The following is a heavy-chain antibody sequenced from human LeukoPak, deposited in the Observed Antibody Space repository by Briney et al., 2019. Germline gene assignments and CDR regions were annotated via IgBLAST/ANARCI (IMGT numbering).Heavy chain of an antibody. CDR1: GGSISSYY. V-gene: IGHV4-4*07. Sequence: PSETLSLTCTVSGGSISSYYWSWIRQPAGQGLEWIGRIYTSGSTNYNPSLKSRVTISVDTSKNQFSLKLSSVTAADTAVYYCASSGGYRQISYWGQGTLVTVAS. D-gene: IGHD3-16*02. CDR3: ASSGGYRQISY. CDR2: IYTSGST. J-gene: IGHJ4*02.